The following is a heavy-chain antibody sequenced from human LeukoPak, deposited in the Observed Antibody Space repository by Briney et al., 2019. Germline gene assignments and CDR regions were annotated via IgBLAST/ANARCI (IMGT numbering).Heavy chain of an antibody. CDR3: ASGQLSVVPAAPTDY. CDR2: ISSSSSYI. V-gene: IGHV3-21*01. CDR1: GFTFSSYS. Sequence: PGGSLRLACAASGFTFSSYSMNWVRQAPGKGLEWVSSISSSSSYIYYADSVKGRFTISRDNAKNSLYLQMNSLRAEDTAVYYCASGQLSVVPAAPTDYWGQGTLATVSS. J-gene: IGHJ4*02. D-gene: IGHD2-2*01.